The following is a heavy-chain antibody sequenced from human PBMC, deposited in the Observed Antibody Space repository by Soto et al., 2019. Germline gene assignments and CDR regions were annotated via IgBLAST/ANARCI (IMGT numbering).Heavy chain of an antibody. Sequence: SVKVSCKASGGTFSSYAISWVRQAPGQGLEWMGGIIPIFGTANYAQKFQGRVTITADESTSTAYMELSSLRSEDTAVYYCARVNPAAGHYYYGMDVWGQGTTVTVSS. D-gene: IGHD6-13*01. V-gene: IGHV1-69*13. J-gene: IGHJ6*02. CDR1: GGTFSSYA. CDR2: IIPIFGTA. CDR3: ARVNPAAGHYYYGMDV.